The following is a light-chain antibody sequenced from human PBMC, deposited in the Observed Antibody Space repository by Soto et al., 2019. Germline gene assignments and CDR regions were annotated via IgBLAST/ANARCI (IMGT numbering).Light chain of an antibody. J-gene: IGKJ1*01. V-gene: IGKV3-20*01. CDR1: QSVDTTF. CDR3: QQYMSSVT. CDR2: GAS. Sequence: EIVLTQSPGSLSLSPGQRATLSCRASQSVDTTFFAWYQKKPGQAPRLLIQGASKRDTGIPDRFSGSGSGTDLTLIISRLEPEDFAVYYCQQYMSSVTFGQGTKVEIK.